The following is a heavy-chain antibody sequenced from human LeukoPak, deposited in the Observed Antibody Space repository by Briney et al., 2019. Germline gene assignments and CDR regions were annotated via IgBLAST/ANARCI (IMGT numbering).Heavy chain of an antibody. V-gene: IGHV1-18*01. J-gene: IGHJ4*02. CDR1: GYTFTSYS. CDR2: ISAYNGNT. D-gene: IGHD2-15*01. CDR3: AGASYCSGGSCYSDY. Sequence: ASVKVSCKASGYTFTSYSISWVRQAPGQGLEWMGWISAYNGNTIYAQKVKGRVTMTTDTSTNTAYMELRSLKSDDTAVYYCAGASYCSGGSCYSDYWGQGTLVTVSS.